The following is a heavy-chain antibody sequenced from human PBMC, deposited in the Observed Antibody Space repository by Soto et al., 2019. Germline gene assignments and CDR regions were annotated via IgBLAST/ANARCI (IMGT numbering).Heavy chain of an antibody. CDR2: LYYSAPS. D-gene: IGHD2-8*01. CDR3: ATSPPTDALLGTPRDWFDP. J-gene: IGHJ5*02. V-gene: IGHV4-39*01. Sequence: QLQLQQSGPRLVKPSETLSLTCTVSGGSISSNTYYWGWIRQPPGKGLEWIGSLYYSAPSYYNPSLKSRVAISVDTSKNQFSLELTSVTAADTAVYYCATSPPTDALLGTPRDWFDPWGQGTLVTVSS. CDR1: GGSISSNTYY.